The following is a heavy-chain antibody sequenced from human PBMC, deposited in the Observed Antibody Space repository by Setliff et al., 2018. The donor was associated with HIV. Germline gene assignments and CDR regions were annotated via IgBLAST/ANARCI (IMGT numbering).Heavy chain of an antibody. CDR3: ARHVGYSSSSLDY. D-gene: IGHD6-6*01. CDR2: IYYNGST. Sequence: SETLSLTCTVSGGSISSSSYYWGWIRQPPGKGLEWIGNIYYNGSTYSTPSLKSRVTISVDTSKNQFSLKLSSVTAADTAVYYCARHVGYSSSSLDYWGQGTLVTVAS. V-gene: IGHV4-39*01. CDR1: GGSISSSSYY. J-gene: IGHJ4*02.